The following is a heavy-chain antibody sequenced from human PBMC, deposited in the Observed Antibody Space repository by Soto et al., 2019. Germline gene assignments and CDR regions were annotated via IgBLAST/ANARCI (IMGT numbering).Heavy chain of an antibody. D-gene: IGHD3-16*02. CDR1: GFTFSSYA. V-gene: IGHV3-23*01. CDR3: AHHEGTYDYIWGSYRYNAFDI. CDR2: ISGSGGST. Sequence: EVQLLESGGGLVQPGGSLRLSCAASGFTFSSYAMSWVRQAPGKGLEWVSAISGSGGSTYYADSVKGRFTISRDNSKNTLYLQMNSLGAEDTAIYYCAHHEGTYDYIWGSYRYNAFDIWGQGTMVTVSS. J-gene: IGHJ3*02.